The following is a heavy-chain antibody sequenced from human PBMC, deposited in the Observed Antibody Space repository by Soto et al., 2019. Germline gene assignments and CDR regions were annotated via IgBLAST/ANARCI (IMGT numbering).Heavy chain of an antibody. CDR3: ARDRDPFDY. J-gene: IGHJ4*02. CDR2: IYSGGST. V-gene: IGHV3-53*01. Sequence: EVQLVESGGGLIQPGGSMRLSCAASGFTVSSNYMSWVRHAPGKGLECVSVIYSGGSTYYADSVKGRFTISRDKSKNTLYLQLNSLRAEYTAVYYCARDRDPFDYWGQGTLGTVSS. CDR1: GFTVSSNY.